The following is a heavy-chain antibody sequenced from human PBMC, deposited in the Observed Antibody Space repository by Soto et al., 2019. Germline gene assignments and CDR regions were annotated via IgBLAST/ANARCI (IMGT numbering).Heavy chain of an antibody. V-gene: IGHV2-5*02. CDR1: GFSLSTSGVG. J-gene: IGHJ4*02. Sequence: QITLKESGPTLVKPTQTLTLTCTFSGFSLSTSGVGVGWIRQPPVKALEWLALIYWDDDKRYSPSLKSRLTITKDTSKNLVVLTMTNIDPVDTATYYCARPTGDFWSGSPGGYFDYWGQGTLVTVSS. CDR3: ARPTGDFWSGSPGGYFDY. D-gene: IGHD3-3*01. CDR2: IYWDDDK.